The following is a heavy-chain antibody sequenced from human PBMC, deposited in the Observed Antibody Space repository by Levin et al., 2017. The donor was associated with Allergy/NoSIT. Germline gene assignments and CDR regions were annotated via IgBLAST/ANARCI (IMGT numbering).Heavy chain of an antibody. Sequence: GESLKISCAASGFTLSGSAVHWVRQASGKGLEWLGRIRSKANNYATAYAASVQGRFIISRDDSKNTADLQMNSLKTEDTAGYYCSNYDILTGFLSWGQGTLVTVSS. V-gene: IGHV3-73*01. CDR3: SNYDILTGFLS. CDR2: IRSKANNYAT. J-gene: IGHJ5*02. D-gene: IGHD3-9*01. CDR1: GFTLSGSA.